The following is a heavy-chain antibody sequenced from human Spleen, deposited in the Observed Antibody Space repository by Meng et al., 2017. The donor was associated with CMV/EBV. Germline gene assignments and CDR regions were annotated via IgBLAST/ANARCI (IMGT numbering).Heavy chain of an antibody. V-gene: IGHV3-21*01. D-gene: IGHD3-10*01. J-gene: IGHJ6*02. Sequence: GESLKISCAASGFTFRSYTMNWVRQPPGKGLEWVSSISGSSSYMYSAVSLEGRFTISRDNARNSLYLQMNSLRAEDTGVYHCARVRFGYSGNDQEYHGMDVWGQGTTVTVSS. CDR1: GFTFRSYT. CDR2: ISGSSSYM. CDR3: ARVRFGYSGNDQEYHGMDV.